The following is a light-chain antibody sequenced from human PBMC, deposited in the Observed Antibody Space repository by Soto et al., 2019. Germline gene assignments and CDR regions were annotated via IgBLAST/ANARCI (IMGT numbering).Light chain of an antibody. V-gene: IGKV3-20*01. CDR3: HQYGGSPLT. Sequence: EIVLAQSPGTLSLSPGERATLSCRASQRVSSFLSWYQQKPGQAPRLLIYGASSRATGIPDRFSGSGSGTDFSLTISRLEPEDFAVYYCHQYGGSPLTFGGGTKVDIK. CDR2: GAS. CDR1: QRVSSF. J-gene: IGKJ4*01.